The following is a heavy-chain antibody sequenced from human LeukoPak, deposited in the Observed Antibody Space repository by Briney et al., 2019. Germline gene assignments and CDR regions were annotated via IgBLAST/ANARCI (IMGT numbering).Heavy chain of an antibody. CDR1: GGSISNHY. D-gene: IGHD2-2*01. CDR2: VSYSGST. Sequence: KSSETLSLTCTVSGGSISNHYWSWIRQPPGKGLEWIGHVSYSGSTNYNPSLKSRVTISVDTSKNQFSLKLTSVTAADTAVYYCARDYVSTSWPHYFDYWGQGTLVTVSS. CDR3: ARDYVSTSWPHYFDY. J-gene: IGHJ4*02. V-gene: IGHV4-59*11.